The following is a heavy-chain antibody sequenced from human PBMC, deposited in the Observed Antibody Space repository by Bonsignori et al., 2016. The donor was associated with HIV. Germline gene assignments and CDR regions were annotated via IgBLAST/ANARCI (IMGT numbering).Heavy chain of an antibody. D-gene: IGHD6-13*01. Sequence: SETLSLTCAVSGYSISSGYYWGWIRQPPGKGLEWIGSIYHSGSTYYNPSLKSRVTISVDTSKNQFSLKLSSVTAADTAVYYCARHKPPGKIAAAAEDWFDPWGQGTLVTVSS. CDR1: GYSISSGYY. V-gene: IGHV4-38-2*01. CDR3: ARHKPPGKIAAAAEDWFDP. CDR2: IYHSGST. J-gene: IGHJ5*02.